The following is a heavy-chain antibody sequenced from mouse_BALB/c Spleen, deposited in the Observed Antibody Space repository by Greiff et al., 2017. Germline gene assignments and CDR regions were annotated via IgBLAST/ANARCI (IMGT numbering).Heavy chain of an antibody. J-gene: IGHJ2*01. CDR1: GYSITSDYA. CDR2: ISYSGST. V-gene: IGHV3-2*02. Sequence: EVKLQESGPGLVKPSQSLSLTCTVTGYSITSDYAWNWIRQFPGNKLEWMGYISYSGSTSYNPSLKSRISITRDTSKNQFFLQLNSVTTEDTATYYCARGYYYGSSPFDYWGQGTTLTVSS. CDR3: ARGYYYGSSPFDY. D-gene: IGHD1-1*01.